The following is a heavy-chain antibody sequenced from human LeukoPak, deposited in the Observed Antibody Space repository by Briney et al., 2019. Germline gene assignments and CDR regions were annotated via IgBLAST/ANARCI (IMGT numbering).Heavy chain of an antibody. D-gene: IGHD6-13*01. CDR2: ISVYSGDT. CDR3: ARAPAAGATRVDY. V-gene: IGHV1-18*01. J-gene: IGHJ4*02. Sequence: GGSVKVSCKPSGYTFSRYDISWVRQAPGQGLEWMGWISVYSGDTKYAQKLQGRVTMTTDTPTSTAYMELRSLTSDDTAVYFCARAPAAGATRVDYWGQGTLVTVSS. CDR1: GYTFSRYD.